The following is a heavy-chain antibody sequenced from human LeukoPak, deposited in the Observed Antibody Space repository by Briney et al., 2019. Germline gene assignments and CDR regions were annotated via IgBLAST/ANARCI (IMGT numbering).Heavy chain of an antibody. CDR2: ISSSSSTI. D-gene: IGHD1-26*01. J-gene: IGHJ6*03. CDR3: ARDSGYSGSPDYYYYYMDV. V-gene: IGHV3-48*01. CDR1: GFTFSSYS. Sequence: GGSLRLSCAASGFTFSSYSMNWVRQAPGKGLEWVSCISSSSSTIYYADSVKGRFTISRDNAKNSLYLQMNSLRAEDTAVYYCARDSGYSGSPDYYYYYMDVWGKGTTVTVSS.